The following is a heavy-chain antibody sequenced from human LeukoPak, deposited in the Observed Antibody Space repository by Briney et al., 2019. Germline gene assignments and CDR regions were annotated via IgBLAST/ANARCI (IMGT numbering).Heavy chain of an antibody. CDR3: ARGTVTTEPPLYYYYMDV. V-gene: IGHV4-39*07. CDR1: GGSISSSSYY. J-gene: IGHJ6*03. D-gene: IGHD4-17*01. Sequence: TPSETLSLTCTVSGGSISSSSYYWGWIRQPPGKGLEWIGSIYYSGSTYYNPSLKSRVTISVDTSKNQFSLKLSSVTAADTAVYYCARGTVTTEPPLYYYYMDVWGKGTTVTISS. CDR2: IYYSGST.